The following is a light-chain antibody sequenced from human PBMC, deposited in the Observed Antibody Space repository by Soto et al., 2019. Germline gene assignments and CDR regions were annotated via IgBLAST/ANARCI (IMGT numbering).Light chain of an antibody. CDR1: QSINRW. V-gene: IGKV1-5*03. J-gene: IGKJ2*01. CDR3: QQYSTYPYI. Sequence: DIQMTQSPSTLSASVGDRVTIPCRASQSINRWLAWYQQKPGKAPKLLIYKASSLESGVPSRFSGGGIGTEFSLSISSLQPDDFATYYCQQYSTYPYIFGQGPRWIS. CDR2: KAS.